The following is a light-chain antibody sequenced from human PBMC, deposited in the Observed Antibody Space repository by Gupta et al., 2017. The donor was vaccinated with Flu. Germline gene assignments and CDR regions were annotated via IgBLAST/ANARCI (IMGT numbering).Light chain of an antibody. J-gene: IGKJ1*01. Sequence: DIQMPQSPSSLSASVGDRVTITCRASQSISSYLHWYQQKPGKAPKLLIYAASSLQSGVPSRFSGSGSGTDFTLTISSLQPEDFATYYCQQSYSTSRTFGQGTKVEIK. CDR3: QQSYSTSRT. V-gene: IGKV1-39*01. CDR1: QSISSY. CDR2: AAS.